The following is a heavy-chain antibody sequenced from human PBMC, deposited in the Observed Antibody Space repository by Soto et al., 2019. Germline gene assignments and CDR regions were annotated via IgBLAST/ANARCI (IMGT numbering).Heavy chain of an antibody. V-gene: IGHV3-11*03. CDR3: AKGGRQWLVTSDFNS. J-gene: IGHJ4*02. CDR2: ISSSTSHT. Sequence: PGGSPRLSCAVSGFTFSDYYMTWIRQAPGKGLEWVSYISSSTSHTNYADSVKGRFTISRDNAKNSLFLQMNSLRAEDTAVYYCAKGGRQWLVTSDFNSWGQGALGTVS. D-gene: IGHD6-19*01. CDR1: GFTFSDYY.